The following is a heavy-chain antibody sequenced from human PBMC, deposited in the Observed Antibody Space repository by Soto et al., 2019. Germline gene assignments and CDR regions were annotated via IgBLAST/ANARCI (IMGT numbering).Heavy chain of an antibody. D-gene: IGHD5-18*01. Sequence: QLQLQESGPGLVKPSETLSLTCTVSGGSISSSSYYWGWIRQPPGKGLEWIGSIYYSGSTYNNPSLESRITRSVDTSENQFSLKLGSVTAADTAVYYCARHYNELWPYYFDYWGQGTLVTVSS. CDR2: IYYSGST. J-gene: IGHJ4*02. V-gene: IGHV4-39*01. CDR1: GGSISSSSYY. CDR3: ARHYNELWPYYFDY.